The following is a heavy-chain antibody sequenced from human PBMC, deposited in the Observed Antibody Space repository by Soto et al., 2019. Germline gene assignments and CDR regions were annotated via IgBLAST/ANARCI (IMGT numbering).Heavy chain of an antibody. Sequence: GGSLRLSCTASGFTLGDYAMSWFRQAPGEGLEWVGLIRSKAYGGTAEYAASVKGRFTISRDDSKSIAYLQMNSLKVEDTAVYYCTKTSSIAARWPYYFDYWGQGTLVTVSS. CDR2: IRSKAYGGTA. D-gene: IGHD6-6*01. CDR1: GFTLGDYA. V-gene: IGHV3-49*03. CDR3: TKTSSIAARWPYYFDY. J-gene: IGHJ4*02.